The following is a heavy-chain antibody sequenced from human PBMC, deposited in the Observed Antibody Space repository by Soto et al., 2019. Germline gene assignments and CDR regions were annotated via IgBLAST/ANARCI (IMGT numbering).Heavy chain of an antibody. CDR2: IYYSGST. CDR1: GGSISSGGYY. D-gene: IGHD1-26*01. CDR3: ARRRVGGSYRDDAFDI. V-gene: IGHV4-31*03. Sequence: QVQLQESGPGLVKPSQTLSLTCTVSGGSISSGGYYWSWIRQHPGKGLEWIGYIYYSGSTYYNPSLKSRFTISVDPSKNQFSLKLSSVTAADTAVYYCARRRVGGSYRDDAFDIWGQGTMVTVSS. J-gene: IGHJ3*02.